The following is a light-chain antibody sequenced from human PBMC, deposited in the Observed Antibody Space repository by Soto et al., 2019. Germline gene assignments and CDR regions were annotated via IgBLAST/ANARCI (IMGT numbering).Light chain of an antibody. CDR2: DAS. V-gene: IGKV1-5*01. CDR1: QSISSW. CDR3: QQYGSSLT. J-gene: IGKJ5*01. Sequence: DIQMTQSPSTLSASVGYRVTITCRASQSISSWLAWYQQKPGKAPKLLIYDASSLESGVPSRFSGSGSGTDFTLTISRLEPEDFAVYYCQQYGSSLTFGQGTRLEIK.